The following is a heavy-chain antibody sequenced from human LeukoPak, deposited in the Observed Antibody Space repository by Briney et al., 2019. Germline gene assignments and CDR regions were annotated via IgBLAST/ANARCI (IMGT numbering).Heavy chain of an antibody. CDR1: GDSISSYY. CDR2: IYYSGST. Sequence: SETLSLTCIVSGDSISSYYWSWIRQPPGKGLEWIGYIYYSGSTNYNPSLKSRVTISVDTSKYQFSLKLSSVTAADTAVYYCARDGNGGFDYWGQGTLVTVSS. V-gene: IGHV4-59*01. CDR3: ARDGNGGFDY. D-gene: IGHD7-27*01. J-gene: IGHJ4*02.